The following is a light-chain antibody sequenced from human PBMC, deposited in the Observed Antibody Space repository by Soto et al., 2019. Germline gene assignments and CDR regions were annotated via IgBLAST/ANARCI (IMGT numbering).Light chain of an antibody. J-gene: IGLJ3*02. CDR1: RSDIGSYNS. V-gene: IGLV2-23*02. Sequence: QSALTQPASVSGSPGESITISCTGTRSDIGSYNSTAWYQQHPGKAPRVMIFEVTQRPSGISNRFSGSKSDYTASLTISGLQAEDEADYFCFAYAGDSTWLFGGGTKVTVL. CDR3: FAYAGDSTWL. CDR2: EVT.